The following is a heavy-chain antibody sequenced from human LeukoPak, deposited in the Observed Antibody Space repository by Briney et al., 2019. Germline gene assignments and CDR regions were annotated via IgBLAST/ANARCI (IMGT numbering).Heavy chain of an antibody. V-gene: IGHV3-21*01. D-gene: IGHD3-22*01. CDR1: GFTFSSYG. J-gene: IGHJ4*02. Sequence: SGGSLRLSCAASGFTFSSYGMNWVRQAPGKGLEWVSSISSSSSYIYYADSVKGRFTISRDNAKNSLYLQMNSLRAEDTAVYYCARDGYYYDSSGYSPDYFDYWGQGTLVTVSS. CDR2: ISSSSSYI. CDR3: ARDGYYYDSSGYSPDYFDY.